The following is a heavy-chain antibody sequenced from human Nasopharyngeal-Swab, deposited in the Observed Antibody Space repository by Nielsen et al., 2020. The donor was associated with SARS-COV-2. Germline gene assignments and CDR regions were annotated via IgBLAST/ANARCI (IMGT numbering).Heavy chain of an antibody. CDR2: IYYSGST. CDR3: ARAHYRYYFDY. CDR1: CGSISSGYYF. Sequence: SATLSLTCPVSCGSISSGYYFLSWIRHPPGKGLEWIGYIYYSGSTYYNPSLKSRVTISVDTSKNQFSLKLSSVTAADTAVYYCARAHYRYYFDYWGQGTLVTVSS. J-gene: IGHJ4*02. D-gene: IGHD3-10*01. V-gene: IGHV4-30-4*01.